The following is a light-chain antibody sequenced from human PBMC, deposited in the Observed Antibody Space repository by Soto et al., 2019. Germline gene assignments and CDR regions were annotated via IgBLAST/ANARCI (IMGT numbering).Light chain of an antibody. J-gene: IGLJ7*01. V-gene: IGLV1-44*01. CDR2: STD. CDR1: YSNIGSNT. Sequence: QSVLTQPPSASGTPGQRVTISCSGSYSNIGSNTVNWYQHLPGTAPKLLIYSTDQRPSGVPDRFSGSKSGTSASLAISGLQSADEADYYCAAWDDNLNGLVFGGGTQLTVL. CDR3: AAWDDNLNGLV.